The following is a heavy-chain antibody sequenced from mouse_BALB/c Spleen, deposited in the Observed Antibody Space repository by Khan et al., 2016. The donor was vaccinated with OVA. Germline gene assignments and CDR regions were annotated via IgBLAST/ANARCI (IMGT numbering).Heavy chain of an antibody. Sequence: EVELVESGGGLVQPGGSLKLSCAASGCTFSSYIMSWVRQTPEKRLEWVAYISNGGGSTYYLDTVKGRFTISRDNAKNTLYLQMSSLKSEDTAMYYCAGHGNYVSFDCWGQGTTLTVSS. J-gene: IGHJ2*01. V-gene: IGHV5-12-2*01. D-gene: IGHD2-1*01. CDR1: GCTFSSYI. CDR2: ISNGGGST. CDR3: AGHGNYVSFDC.